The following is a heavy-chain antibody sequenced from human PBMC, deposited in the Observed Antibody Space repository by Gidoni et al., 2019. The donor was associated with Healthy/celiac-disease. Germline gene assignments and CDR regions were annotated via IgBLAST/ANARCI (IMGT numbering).Heavy chain of an antibody. CDR1: GYTFTSYY. Sequence: QVQLVQSGAEVKKPGASGKVSWKGSGYTFTSYYMHWVRQDPGQGLWWMGIINPSGVSTSYAQKFQGRVTMTRDPSTSTVYLELSSLSSEDTAVYYCAIVGAPFDYWGQGTLVPVPP. D-gene: IGHD1-26*01. J-gene: IGHJ4*02. CDR3: AIVGAPFDY. V-gene: IGHV1-46*01. CDR2: INPSGVST.